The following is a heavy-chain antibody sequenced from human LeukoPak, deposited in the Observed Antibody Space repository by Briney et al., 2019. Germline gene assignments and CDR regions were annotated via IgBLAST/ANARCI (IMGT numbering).Heavy chain of an antibody. CDR2: ISSSSSYI. D-gene: IGHD2-21*02. J-gene: IGHJ3*02. V-gene: IGHV3-21*04. Sequence: PGGSLRLSCAASGFIFSNYSMNWVRQAPGKGLEWVSSISSSSSYIFYADSVKGRFTISRGNSKNTLYLQMNSLRAEDTAVYYCAKRRDIVVVTAMSAFDIWGQGTMVTVSS. CDR3: AKRRDIVVVTAMSAFDI. CDR1: GFIFSNYS.